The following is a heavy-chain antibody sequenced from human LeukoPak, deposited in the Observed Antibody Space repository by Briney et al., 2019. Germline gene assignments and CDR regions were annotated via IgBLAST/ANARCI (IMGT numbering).Heavy chain of an antibody. CDR3: ARGRSSSWYIGFDY. CDR1: GGSFSDYY. CDR2: INHSGST. J-gene: IGHJ4*02. Sequence: PSETLSLTCAVYGGSFSDYYWSWIRQPPGKGLEWIGEINHSGSTNYNPSLKSRVTISVDTSKNQFSLKLSSVTAADTAVYYCARGRSSSWYIGFDYWGQGTLVTVSS. D-gene: IGHD6-13*01. V-gene: IGHV4-34*01.